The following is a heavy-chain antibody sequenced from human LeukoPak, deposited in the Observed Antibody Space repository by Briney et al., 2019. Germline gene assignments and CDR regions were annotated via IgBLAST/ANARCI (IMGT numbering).Heavy chain of an antibody. J-gene: IGHJ4*02. CDR3: ARDLRSGFDY. V-gene: IGHV4-31*03. Sequence: SETLSLTCTVSGGSISSGGCYWSWIRQYPGKGLEWIGYIYYSGSTYYNPSLKSRVTISVDTSKNQFSLKLSSVTAADTAVYYCARDLRSGFDYWGQGTLVTVSS. CDR1: GGSISSGGCY. CDR2: IYYSGST. D-gene: IGHD2-15*01.